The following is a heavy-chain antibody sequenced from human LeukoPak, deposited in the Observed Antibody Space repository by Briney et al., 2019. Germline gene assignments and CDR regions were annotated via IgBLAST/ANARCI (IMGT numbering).Heavy chain of an antibody. CDR1: GFTFSSYS. Sequence: GGSLRLSCAASGFTFSSYSMNWVRQAPGKGLEWVSSISSSSCIYYADSVKGRFTISRDNAKNSLYLQMNSLRAEDTAVYYCARDHPVAAAAAFDIWGQGTMVTVSS. D-gene: IGHD6-13*01. J-gene: IGHJ3*02. CDR3: ARDHPVAAAAAFDI. CDR2: ISSSSCI. V-gene: IGHV3-21*01.